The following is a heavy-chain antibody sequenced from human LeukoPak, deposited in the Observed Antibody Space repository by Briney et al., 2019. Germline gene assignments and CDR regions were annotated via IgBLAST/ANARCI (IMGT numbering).Heavy chain of an antibody. J-gene: IGHJ3*02. Sequence: GESLKISCKGSGYSFTSYWIGWVRQMPGKGLEWMGIIYPGDSDTRYSPSFQGQVTISADKSISTAYLQWSSLKASDTAMYYCARHTPPLNDYSNPPIDIWGQGTMVTVSS. CDR1: GYSFTSYW. CDR2: IYPGDSDT. D-gene: IGHD4-11*01. CDR3: ARHTPPLNDYSNPPIDI. V-gene: IGHV5-51*01.